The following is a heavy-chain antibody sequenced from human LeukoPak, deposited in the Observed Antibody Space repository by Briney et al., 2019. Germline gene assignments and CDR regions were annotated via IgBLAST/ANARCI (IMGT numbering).Heavy chain of an antibody. D-gene: IGHD6-19*01. Sequence: GGSLRLSCATSGFTFSSYAMNWVRQAPGKGLECVSFISTSGDFTYYAASVKGRFTISRDNAKNSLYLQMNSLSAKDTAVYYCARDPPSWGLGAVAADYWGQGTLVTVSS. CDR2: ISTSGDFT. CDR3: ARDPPSWGLGAVAADY. CDR1: GFTFSSYA. J-gene: IGHJ4*02. V-gene: IGHV3-21*01.